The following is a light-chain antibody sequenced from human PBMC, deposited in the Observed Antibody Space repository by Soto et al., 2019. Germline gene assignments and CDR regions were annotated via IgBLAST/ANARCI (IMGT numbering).Light chain of an antibody. CDR1: QSISNW. V-gene: IGKV1-5*03. Sequence: DIQMTQSPSTLSASVGDRVTITCRASQSISNWLAWYQQKPGKTPKLLIYKASSLETGVPSRFSGSGAGTEFTLTISSLQPDDFANYYCQQYNSYSVTFGGGTKVEIK. J-gene: IGKJ4*01. CDR3: QQYNSYSVT. CDR2: KAS.